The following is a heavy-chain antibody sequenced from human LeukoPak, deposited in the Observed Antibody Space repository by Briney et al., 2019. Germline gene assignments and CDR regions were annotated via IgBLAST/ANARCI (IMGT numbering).Heavy chain of an antibody. V-gene: IGHV4-34*01. CDR1: GGSFSGYY. Sequence: SETLSLTCAVYGGSFSGYYWSWIRQPPGKGLEWIGEIYHSGSTNYNPSLKRRVTISVDKSKNQFSLILSSVTAADTAVYYCARAPPYASGWSKGVLDCWGQGTLVSVSS. CDR2: IYHSGST. D-gene: IGHD6-19*01. J-gene: IGHJ4*02. CDR3: ARAPPYASGWSKGVLDC.